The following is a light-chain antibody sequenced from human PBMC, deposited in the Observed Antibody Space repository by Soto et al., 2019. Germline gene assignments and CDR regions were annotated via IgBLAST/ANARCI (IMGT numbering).Light chain of an antibody. V-gene: IGLV1-40*01. Sequence: QSVLTQPPSVSGAPGQRVTISCTGSNSNIGADYAVHWYQHLPGTAPKLLLTGDTSRPSGVPDRFSGSKSGNTASLTISGLQAEDEADYYCSSYTSSSTLGVFGGGTKVTVL. CDR1: NSNIGADYA. CDR2: GDT. J-gene: IGLJ2*01. CDR3: SSYTSSSTLGV.